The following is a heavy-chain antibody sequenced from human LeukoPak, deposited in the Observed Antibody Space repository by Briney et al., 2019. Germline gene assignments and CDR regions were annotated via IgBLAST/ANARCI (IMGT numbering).Heavy chain of an antibody. Sequence: GGSLRLSCAASGFTFDGYAMHWVRQAPGKGLEWVSGISWNSGSIGYADSVKGRFTISRDNAKNSLYLQMNSLRAEDTALYYCARRDSGSYADPYFDYWGQGTLVTVSS. CDR1: GFTFDGYA. V-gene: IGHV3-9*01. D-gene: IGHD1-26*01. CDR3: ARRDSGSYADPYFDY. CDR2: ISWNSGSI. J-gene: IGHJ4*02.